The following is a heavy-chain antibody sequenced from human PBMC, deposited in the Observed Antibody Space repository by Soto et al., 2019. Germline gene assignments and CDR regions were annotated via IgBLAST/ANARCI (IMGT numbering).Heavy chain of an antibody. D-gene: IGHD2-2*01. CDR3: ASDRGYCSSTSCPPSPGYNWFDP. V-gene: IGHV4-39*01. J-gene: IGHJ5*02. CDR1: GGSISSSSYY. CDR2: IYYSGST. Sequence: SETLSLTCTVSGGSISSSSYYWGWIRQPPGKGLEWIGSIYYSGSTYYNPSLKSRVTISVDTSKNQFSLKLSSVTAADTAVYYCASDRGYCSSTSCPPSPGYNWFDPWGQGTLVTVS.